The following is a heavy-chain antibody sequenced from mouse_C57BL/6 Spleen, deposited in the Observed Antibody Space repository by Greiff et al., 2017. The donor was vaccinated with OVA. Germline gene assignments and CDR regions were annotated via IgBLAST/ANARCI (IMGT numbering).Heavy chain of an antibody. CDR2: ISYDGSN. V-gene: IGHV3-6*01. Sequence: EVQLQESGPGLVKPSQSLSLTCSVTGYSITSGYYWNWIRQFPGNKLEWMGYISYDGSNNYNPSLKNRISITRDTSKNQFFLKLNSVTTEDTATYYCARSRDYGGAMDYWGQGTSVTVSS. CDR1: GYSITSGYY. CDR3: ARSRDYGGAMDY. J-gene: IGHJ4*01. D-gene: IGHD2-4*01.